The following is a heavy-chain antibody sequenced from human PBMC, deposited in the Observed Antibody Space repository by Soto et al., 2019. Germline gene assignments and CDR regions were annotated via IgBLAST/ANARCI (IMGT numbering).Heavy chain of an antibody. CDR2: ISGSGGST. V-gene: IGHV3-23*01. Sequence: EVQLLESGGGLVQPGGSLRLSRAASGFTFSSYAMSWVRQAPGKGLEGGSAISGSGGSTYYADSVKGRFTISRDNSKNTLYLQMNSLRAEDTAVYYCASPRPVAGTGSDYWGQGTLVTVSS. CDR1: GFTFSSYA. D-gene: IGHD6-19*01. J-gene: IGHJ4*02. CDR3: ASPRPVAGTGSDY.